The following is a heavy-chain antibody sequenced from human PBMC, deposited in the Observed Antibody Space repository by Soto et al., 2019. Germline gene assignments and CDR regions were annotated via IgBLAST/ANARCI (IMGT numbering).Heavy chain of an antibody. D-gene: IGHD6-13*01. V-gene: IGHV1-69*02. CDR3: ARGEAGTHLLWFDP. CDR2: IIPILGIA. CDR1: GGTFSSYT. Sequence: QVQLVQSGAEVKKPGSSVKVSCKASGGTFSSYTISWVRQAPGQGLEWMGRIIPILGIANYAQKFQGRVTITADKSTSTAYMELSRLRSEDTAVYYCARGEAGTHLLWFDPWGQGTLVTVSS. J-gene: IGHJ5*02.